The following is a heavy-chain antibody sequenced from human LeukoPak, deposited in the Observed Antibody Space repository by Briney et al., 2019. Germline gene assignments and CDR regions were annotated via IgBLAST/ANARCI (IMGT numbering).Heavy chain of an antibody. CDR2: INPNSGGT. CDR1: GYTFTGYY. Sequence: ASVKVSYKASGYTFTGYYMHWVRQAPGQGLEWMGWINPNSGGTNYAQKFQGRVTMTRDTSISTAYMELSRLRSDDTAVYYCARDIVVVVAATQNDYWGQGTLVTVSS. CDR3: ARDIVVVVAATQNDY. V-gene: IGHV1-2*02. J-gene: IGHJ4*02. D-gene: IGHD2-15*01.